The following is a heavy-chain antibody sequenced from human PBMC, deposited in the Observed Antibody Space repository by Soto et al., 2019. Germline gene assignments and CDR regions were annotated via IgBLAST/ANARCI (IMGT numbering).Heavy chain of an antibody. CDR2: ISSSSSYI. V-gene: IGHV3-21*01. CDR1: GFTFSSYS. Sequence: PGGSLRLSCAASGFTFSSYSMNWVRQAPGKGLEWVSSISSSSSYIYYADSVKGRFTISRDNAKNSLYLQMNSLRAEDTAVHYCARGGSSGWYFPSFDYWGQGTLVTVSS. D-gene: IGHD6-19*01. J-gene: IGHJ4*02. CDR3: ARGGSSGWYFPSFDY.